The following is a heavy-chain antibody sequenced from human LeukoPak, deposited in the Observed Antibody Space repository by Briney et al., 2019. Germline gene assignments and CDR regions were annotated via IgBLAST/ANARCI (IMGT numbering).Heavy chain of an antibody. D-gene: IGHD4-17*01. CDR2: IIPILGIA. J-gene: IGHJ4*02. CDR3: ASVQDMTTVDY. Sequence: SVKVSCKASGGTFSSYAISWVRQAPGQGLEWMGRIIPILGIANYAQKFQGRVTITTDKSTSTAYMELSSLRSEDTAVYYCASVQDMTTVDYWGQGTLVTVSS. CDR1: GGTFSSYA. V-gene: IGHV1-69*04.